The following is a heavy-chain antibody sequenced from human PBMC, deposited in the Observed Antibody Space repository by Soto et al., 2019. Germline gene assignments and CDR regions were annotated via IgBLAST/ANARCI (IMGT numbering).Heavy chain of an antibody. Sequence: ASVKVSCKASGYTFTSYYMHWVRQAPGQGLEWMGIINPSGGSTSYAQKFQGRVTMTRDTSTSTVYMELSSLRSEETAVYYCARGLSRSYDFWSGYYTGLYYMDVWGKGTTVTVSS. D-gene: IGHD3-3*01. J-gene: IGHJ6*03. CDR1: GYTFTSYY. V-gene: IGHV1-46*03. CDR3: ARGLSRSYDFWSGYYTGLYYMDV. CDR2: INPSGGST.